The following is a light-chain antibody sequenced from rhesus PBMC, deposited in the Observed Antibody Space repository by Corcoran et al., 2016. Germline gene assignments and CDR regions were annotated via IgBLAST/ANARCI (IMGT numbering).Light chain of an antibody. CDR1: ENVNNY. J-gene: IGKJ3*01. CDR3: QQGYGTPFT. V-gene: IGKV1-74*01. Sequence: DIQMTQSPSSLSASIGDRVTITCRASENVNNYLNWYQQQPGKAPKFLIFKASTLQSGVPSRFSGSGLGSDYSFTISSLQPEDVATYYCQQGYGTPFTFGPGTKLDIK. CDR2: KAS.